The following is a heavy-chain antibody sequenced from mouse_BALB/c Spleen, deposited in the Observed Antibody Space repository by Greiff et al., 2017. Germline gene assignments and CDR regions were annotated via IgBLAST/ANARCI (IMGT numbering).Heavy chain of an antibody. CDR1: GFTFSSFG. CDR3: ARGYYCDY. J-gene: IGHJ2*01. V-gene: IGHV5-17*02. Sequence: EVKLMESGGGLVQPGGSRKLSCAASGFTFSSFGMHWVRQAPEKGLEWVAYISSGSSTIYYADTVKGRFTISRDNPKNTLFLQMTSLRSEDTAMYYCARGYYCDYWGQGTTLTVSS. CDR2: ISSGSSTI.